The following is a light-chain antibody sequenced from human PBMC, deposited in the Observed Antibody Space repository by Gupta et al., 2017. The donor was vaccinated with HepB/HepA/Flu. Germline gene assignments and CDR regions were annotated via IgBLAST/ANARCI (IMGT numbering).Light chain of an antibody. J-gene: IGLJ3*02. V-gene: IGLV1-47*01. CDR1: SSNIGSNY. CDR3: AAWDDSLWV. CDR2: RNN. Sequence: QSVLTQPPSASGTPGQRVTISCSGSSSNIGSNYVYWYQQLPGTAPKLLIYRNNQRPSGVPDRFSGSKSVTSASLAISGLRSEDEADYYCAAWDDSLWVFGGGTKLTVL.